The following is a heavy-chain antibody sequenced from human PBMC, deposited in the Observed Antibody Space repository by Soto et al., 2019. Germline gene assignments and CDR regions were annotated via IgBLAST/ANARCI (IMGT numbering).Heavy chain of an antibody. Sequence: VQLVESGGGVVQPGRSLRLSCAASGFTFSSYAMHWVRQAPGKGLEWVAVISYDGSNKYYADSVKGRFTISRDNSKNTLYLQMNSLRAEDTAVYYCARAGSSSFSPAGYWGQGTLVTVSS. D-gene: IGHD6-13*01. J-gene: IGHJ4*02. CDR1: GFTFSSYA. CDR3: ARAGSSSFSPAGY. CDR2: ISYDGSNK. V-gene: IGHV3-30-3*01.